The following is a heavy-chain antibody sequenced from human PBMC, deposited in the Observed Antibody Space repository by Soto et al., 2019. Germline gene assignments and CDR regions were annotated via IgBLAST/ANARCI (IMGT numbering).Heavy chain of an antibody. Sequence: GSLRLSCAASGFTFSSYAMSWVRQAPGKGLEWVSAISGSSGSTYYADSVKGRFTISRDNSKNTLYLQMNSLRAEDTAVYYCAKEEYSYGRVPFYYYYYGMDVWGQGTTVTVSS. CDR2: ISGSSGST. D-gene: IGHD5-18*01. CDR3: AKEEYSYGRVPFYYYYYGMDV. J-gene: IGHJ6*02. V-gene: IGHV3-23*01. CDR1: GFTFSSYA.